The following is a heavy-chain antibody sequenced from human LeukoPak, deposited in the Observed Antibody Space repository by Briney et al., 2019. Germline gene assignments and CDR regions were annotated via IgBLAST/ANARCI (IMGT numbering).Heavy chain of an antibody. CDR1: GYTFTSYG. V-gene: IGHV1-18*01. Sequence: ASVKVSCKASGYTFTSYGISWVRQAPGQGLEWMGWISAYNGNRNYAQKLQGRVTMTTDTSTSTAYMELRSLRSDDTAVYYCARRPLLGFSSGWYVWDYYYGMDVWGQGTTVTVSS. J-gene: IGHJ6*02. D-gene: IGHD6-19*01. CDR2: ISAYNGNR. CDR3: ARRPLLGFSSGWYVWDYYYGMDV.